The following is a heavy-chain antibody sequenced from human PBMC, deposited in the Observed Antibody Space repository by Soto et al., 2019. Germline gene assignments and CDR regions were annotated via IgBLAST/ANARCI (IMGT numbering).Heavy chain of an antibody. CDR1: GYTFTSYG. Sequence: QVQLVQSGAEVKKPGASVKVSCKASGYTFTSYGINWVRQAPGQGLEWMGWISVYNGNTNYAQKLQGRVTMTTDTSTSTAYMELRSLRSDDTAVYYCPMYYCSGDYCYHRWSGYVDSWGQGTLVTVSS. V-gene: IGHV1-18*01. J-gene: IGHJ4*02. CDR2: ISVYNGNT. CDR3: PMYYCSGDYCYHRWSGYVDS. D-gene: IGHD2-21*01.